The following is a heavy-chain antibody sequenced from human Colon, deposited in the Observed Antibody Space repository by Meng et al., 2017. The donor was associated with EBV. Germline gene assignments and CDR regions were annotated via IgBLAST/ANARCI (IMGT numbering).Heavy chain of an antibody. CDR2: MKPDSGNT. J-gene: IGHJ5*02. CDR1: GYTFTSYD. CDR3: ARGLPSTNWFDP. V-gene: IGHV1-8*01. D-gene: IGHD1-26*01. Sequence: QVQLVQSGAEVKKPGASVKVSCKASGYTFTSYDIYWVRQATGQGLEWMGWMKPDSGNTGYAQNFQGRVTMTRDTSKSTAYMELSSLRSEDTAVYYCARGLPSTNWFDPLGQGPLGTVDS.